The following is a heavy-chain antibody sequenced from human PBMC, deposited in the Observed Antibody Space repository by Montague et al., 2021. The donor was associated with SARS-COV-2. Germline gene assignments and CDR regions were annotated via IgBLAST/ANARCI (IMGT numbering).Heavy chain of an antibody. CDR3: ARAQWGQQLATWYFDL. CDR2: IYYSGST. Sequence: LSLTCTVSGGSISSGGYYWSWIRQHPGKGLEWIGYIYYSGSTYYNPSLKSRVTISVDTSKNQFSLKLSSVTAADTAVYYCARAQWGQQLATWYFDLWGRGTLVTVSS. D-gene: IGHD6-13*01. CDR1: GGSISSGGYY. V-gene: IGHV4-31*03. J-gene: IGHJ2*01.